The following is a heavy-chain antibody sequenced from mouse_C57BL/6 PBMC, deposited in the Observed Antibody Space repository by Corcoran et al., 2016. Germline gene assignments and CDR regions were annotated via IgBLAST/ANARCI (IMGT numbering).Heavy chain of an antibody. V-gene: IGHV1-80*01. CDR3: AFYYYGSSNYVDY. Sequence: VQLQQSGAELVKPGASVKISCKASGYAFSSYWMNWVKPRPGKGVEWIGQIYPGDGDTNYNGKFKGKATLTADKASSTAYMQRSSLTSEDSAVYLCAFYYYGSSNYVDYWGQGTTLTVSS. J-gene: IGHJ2*01. CDR1: GYAFSSYW. CDR2: IYPGDGDT. D-gene: IGHD1-1*01.